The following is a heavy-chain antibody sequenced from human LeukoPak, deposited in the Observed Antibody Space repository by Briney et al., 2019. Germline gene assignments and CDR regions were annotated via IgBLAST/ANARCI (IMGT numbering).Heavy chain of an antibody. Sequence: SETLSLTCTVSGGSNSSYYWSWIRQPPGKGLEWIGYIYYSGSTNYNPSLKSRVTISVDTSKNQFSLKLSSVTAADTAVYYCARQEKYYDILTGYSAYYFDYWGQGTLVTVSS. V-gene: IGHV4-59*08. CDR1: GGSNSSYY. D-gene: IGHD3-9*01. CDR2: IYYSGST. J-gene: IGHJ4*02. CDR3: ARQEKYYDILTGYSAYYFDY.